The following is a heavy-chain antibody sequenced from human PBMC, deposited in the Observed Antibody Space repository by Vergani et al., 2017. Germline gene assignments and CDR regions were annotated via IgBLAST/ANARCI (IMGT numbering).Heavy chain of an antibody. D-gene: IGHD2-15*01. J-gene: IGHJ6*02. Sequence: QVQLQESGPGLVKPSETLSLTCTVSGGSISSYYWSWIRQPPGKGLEWIGYIYYSGSTNYNPSLKSRVTISVDTSKNQFSLKLSSVTAADMAVYYCARTVAATPKVNYYYGMDVWGQGTTVTVSS. CDR3: ARTVAATPKVNYYYGMDV. V-gene: IGHV4-59*01. CDR1: GGSISSYY. CDR2: IYYSGST.